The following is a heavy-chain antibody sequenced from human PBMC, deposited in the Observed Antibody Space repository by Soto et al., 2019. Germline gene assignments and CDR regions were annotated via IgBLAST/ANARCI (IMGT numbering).Heavy chain of an antibody. Sequence: QVQLQESGPGLVKPSQTLSLTCTVSGVSITSGDYYWNWIRQPPGKGLEWIGSIYYSGSTYYSPSLNSRVSISLGKSKNQFSLKLSSVTAAATAVYYCVRGDPGACSSTSCSDAFDLWGRGAKVAVSS. CDR1: GVSITSGDYY. V-gene: IGHV4-30-4*01. CDR3: VRGDPGACSSTSCSDAFDL. D-gene: IGHD2-2*01. CDR2: IYYSGST. J-gene: IGHJ3*01.